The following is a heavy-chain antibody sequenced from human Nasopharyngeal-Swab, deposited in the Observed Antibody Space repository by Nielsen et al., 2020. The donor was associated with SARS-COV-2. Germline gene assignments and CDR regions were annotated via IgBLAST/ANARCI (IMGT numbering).Heavy chain of an antibody. Sequence: GSLRLSCTVSGGSISSSSYYWGWIRQPPGKGREGIGSIDNSGSTYYNPSLKSRVTISVDTSKNQFSLKLSSVTAADTAVYYWTRERGRGGIWNYYYYYMDVWGKGTTVTVSS. J-gene: IGHJ6*03. CDR2: IDNSGST. CDR1: GGSISSSSYY. D-gene: IGHD3-10*01. CDR3: TRERGRGGIWNYYYYYMDV. V-gene: IGHV4-39*07.